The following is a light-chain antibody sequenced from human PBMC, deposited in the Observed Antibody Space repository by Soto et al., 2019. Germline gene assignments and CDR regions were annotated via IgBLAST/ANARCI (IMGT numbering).Light chain of an antibody. V-gene: IGKV3-15*01. J-gene: IGKJ4*01. CDR2: GAS. CDR1: QSVTSY. CDR3: LQYSYWPLT. Sequence: DTVMTQSPATLSVSPGERATLSCRASQSVTSYLAWYQQKPGQAPRLLMYGASTRATGIPARFSGSGSGTDFTLTISSLQSEDFAIYYCLQYSYWPLTFGGGTKVEIK.